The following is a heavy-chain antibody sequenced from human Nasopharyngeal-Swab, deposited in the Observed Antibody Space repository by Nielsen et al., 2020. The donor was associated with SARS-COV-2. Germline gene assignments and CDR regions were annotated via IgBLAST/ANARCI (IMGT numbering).Heavy chain of an antibody. CDR2: INQSGIT. V-gene: IGHV4-34*01. CDR3: ARVGGDYYYYYYMDV. Sequence: SEILSLTCAVYGGSFSGYYWSWIRQPPGKGLEWIGEINQSGITSYNPSLKTRVTISVDTSKTQFSLKLSSVTAADTAVYFCARVGGDYYYYYYMDVWGKGTPVTVSS. CDR1: GGSFSGYY. D-gene: IGHD4-17*01. J-gene: IGHJ6*03.